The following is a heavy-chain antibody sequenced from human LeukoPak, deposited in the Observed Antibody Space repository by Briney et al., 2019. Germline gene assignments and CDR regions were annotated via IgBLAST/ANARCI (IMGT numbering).Heavy chain of an antibody. CDR3: ARHSNSFNYYGMDV. J-gene: IGHJ6*02. CDR1: GGSISSYY. D-gene: IGHD6-13*01. V-gene: IGHV4-59*08. CDR2: IYYSGST. Sequence: PSETLSLTCTVSGGSISSYYWSWIRQPPGKGLEWIGYIYYSGSTNYNPSLKSRVTISVDTSKNRFSLKLSSVTAADTAVYYCARHSNSFNYYGMDVWGQGTTVTVSS.